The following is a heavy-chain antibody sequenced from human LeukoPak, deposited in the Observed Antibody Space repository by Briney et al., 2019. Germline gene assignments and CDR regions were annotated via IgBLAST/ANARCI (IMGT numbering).Heavy chain of an antibody. CDR3: ARGLTRVVTPACVFDY. D-gene: IGHD4-23*01. V-gene: IGHV1-2*02. CDR1: GYTYTGDY. J-gene: IGHJ4*02. Sequence: ASVKVSCKASGYTYTGDYMHWVRQAPGQWLEWMGGSNPNSGGTNYAQKFQGRVTMTRDTSISTAYMELSRLRSDDTAVYYCARGLTRVVTPACVFDYWGQGTLVTVSS. CDR2: SNPNSGGT.